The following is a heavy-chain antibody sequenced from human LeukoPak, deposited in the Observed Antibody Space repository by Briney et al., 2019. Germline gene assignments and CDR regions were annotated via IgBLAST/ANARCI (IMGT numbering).Heavy chain of an antibody. Sequence: GASVKVSCKASGYTFTGYYMHWVRQAPGQGLEWMGWINPNSGGTNYAQKFQGRVTMTRDTSISTAYMELSRLRSDDTAVYYCARAYSSTLYYYYMDVWGKGTTVTISS. CDR3: ARAYSSTLYYYYMDV. CDR2: INPNSGGT. J-gene: IGHJ6*03. CDR1: GYTFTGYY. D-gene: IGHD6-13*01. V-gene: IGHV1-2*02.